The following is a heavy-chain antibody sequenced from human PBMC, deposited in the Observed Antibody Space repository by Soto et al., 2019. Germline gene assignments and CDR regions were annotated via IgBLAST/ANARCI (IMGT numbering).Heavy chain of an antibody. D-gene: IGHD4-4*01. CDR2: IYHSGST. Sequence: PSETLSLTCAVSGGPISSGGYSWSWIRQPPGKGLEWIGYIYHSGSTYYNPSLKSRVTISVDRSKNQFSLKLSSVTAADMAVYYCARAGSNYVYFDYWGQGTLVTVSS. V-gene: IGHV4-30-2*01. J-gene: IGHJ4*02. CDR1: GGPISSGGYS. CDR3: ARAGSNYVYFDY.